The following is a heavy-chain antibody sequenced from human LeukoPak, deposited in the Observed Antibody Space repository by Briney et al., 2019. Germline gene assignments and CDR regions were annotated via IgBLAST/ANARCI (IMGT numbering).Heavy chain of an antibody. CDR1: EFTFSNYP. Sequence: GSSLRLSCAASEFTFSNYPMHWVRQAPGKGLEWVAVIWYDGSNKYYADSVKGRFTISRDNAKNSLYLQMNSLRAEDTAVYYCARSYTVGGPRKTAGYWGQGTLVTVSS. V-gene: IGHV3-33*08. J-gene: IGHJ4*02. CDR2: IWYDGSNK. CDR3: ARSYTVGGPRKTAGY. D-gene: IGHD6-19*01.